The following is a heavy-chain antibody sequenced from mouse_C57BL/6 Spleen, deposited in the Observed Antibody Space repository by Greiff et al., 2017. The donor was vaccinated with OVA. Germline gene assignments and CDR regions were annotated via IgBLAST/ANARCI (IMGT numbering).Heavy chain of an antibody. CDR2: IDPSDSYT. J-gene: IGHJ2*01. CDR3: ARSPPHITTVSDIDY. Sequence: VKLVQSGAELVMPGASVKLSCKASGYTFTSYWMHWVKQRPGQGLEWIGEIDPSDSYTNYNHKFKGKSTLTVDKSSSTAYMQHSSLTSEDSAVYYCARSPPHITTVSDIDYWGQGTTLTVSS. D-gene: IGHD1-1*01. CDR1: GYTFTSYW. V-gene: IGHV1-69*01.